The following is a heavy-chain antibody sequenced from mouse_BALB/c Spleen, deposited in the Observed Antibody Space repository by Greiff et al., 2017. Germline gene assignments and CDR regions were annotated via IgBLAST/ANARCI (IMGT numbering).Heavy chain of an antibody. CDR1: GFSLSTSGMG. D-gene: IGHD2-4*01. V-gene: IGHV8-8*01. J-gene: IGHJ4*01. Sequence: QVTLKVSGPGILQPSQTLSLTCSFSGFSLSTSGMGVGWIRQPSGKGLEWLAHIWWDDDKRYNPALKSRLTISKDTSSNQVFLKIASVDTADTATYYCARIYYDYDYAMDYWGQGTSVTVSS. CDR3: ARIYYDYDYAMDY. CDR2: IWWDDDK.